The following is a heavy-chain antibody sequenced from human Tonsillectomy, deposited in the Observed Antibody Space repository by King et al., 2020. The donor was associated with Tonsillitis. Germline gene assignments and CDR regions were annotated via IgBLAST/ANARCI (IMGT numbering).Heavy chain of an antibody. CDR3: ARGSWGVGPYYGMDV. J-gene: IGHJ6*02. Sequence: VQLVESGGAWVQPGGSLRLSCAASGFAFSSYAMSWVRQAPGKGPEWVSAITDSGSKTYYADSVEGRVTISRYNSKNTLYLQMNSLRAEDTAIYYCARGSWGVGPYYGMDVWGRGTTVTVSS. D-gene: IGHD1-26*01. V-gene: IGHV3-23*04. CDR2: ITDSGSKT. CDR1: GFAFSSYA.